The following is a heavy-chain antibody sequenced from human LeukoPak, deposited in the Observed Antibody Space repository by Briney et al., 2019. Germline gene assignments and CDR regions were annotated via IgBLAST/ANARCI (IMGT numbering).Heavy chain of an antibody. Sequence: SETLSLTCAVYGGSFSGYYWSWIRQPPGKGLEWIGEINHSGSTNYNPSLKGRVTISVDTSKNQFSLKLSSVTAADTAVCYCARLRVLWWKIDYWGQGTLVTVSS. CDR2: INHSGST. J-gene: IGHJ4*02. D-gene: IGHD4/OR15-4a*01. CDR1: GGSFSGYY. CDR3: ARLRVLWWKIDY. V-gene: IGHV4-34*01.